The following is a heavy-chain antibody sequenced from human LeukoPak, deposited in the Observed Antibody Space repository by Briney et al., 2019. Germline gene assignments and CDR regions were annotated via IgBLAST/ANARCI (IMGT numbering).Heavy chain of an antibody. Sequence: HPGGSLRLSCTASGFIFSSYWMTWVRQAPGKGLEWVAQINQDGSKEYYIDSVKARFSISRDNARNSLSLQMNSLRAEDTAVYYCVRDGGVSGYDLLDYWGQGTLVTVSS. CDR3: VRDGGVSGYDLLDY. V-gene: IGHV3-7*01. J-gene: IGHJ4*02. CDR2: INQDGSKE. D-gene: IGHD5-12*01. CDR1: GFIFSSYW.